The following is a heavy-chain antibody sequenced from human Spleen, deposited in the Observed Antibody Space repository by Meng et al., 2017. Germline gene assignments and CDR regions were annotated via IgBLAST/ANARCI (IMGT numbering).Heavy chain of an antibody. CDR3: ARGPTTMAHDFDY. D-gene: IGHD4-11*01. J-gene: IGHJ4*02. V-gene: IGHV4-34*01. Sequence: HVRLQQWGAVLFKLSWTLSLPCVGSGGSFSDYYWSWIRQPPGKGLEWIGEINHSGSTNYNPSLESRATISVDTSQNNLSLKLSSVTAADSAVYYCARGPTTMAHDFDYWGQGTLVTVSS. CDR2: INHSGST. CDR1: GGSFSDYY.